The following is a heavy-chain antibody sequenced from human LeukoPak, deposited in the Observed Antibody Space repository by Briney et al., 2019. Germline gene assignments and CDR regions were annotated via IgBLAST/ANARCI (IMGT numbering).Heavy chain of an antibody. Sequence: PGASAKVSCKASGGTFSSYAISWVRQAPGQGLEWMGRIIPILGIANYAQKFQGRVTITADKSTSTAYMEVSSLRSEDTAVYYCARDGGSYAYWGQGTLVTVSS. CDR1: GGTFSSYA. D-gene: IGHD1-26*01. CDR2: IIPILGIA. V-gene: IGHV1-69*04. J-gene: IGHJ4*02. CDR3: ARDGGSYAY.